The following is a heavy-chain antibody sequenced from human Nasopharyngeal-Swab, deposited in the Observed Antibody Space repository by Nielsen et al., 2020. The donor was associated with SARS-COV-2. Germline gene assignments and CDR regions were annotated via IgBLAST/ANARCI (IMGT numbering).Heavy chain of an antibody. CDR3: ARDIDDYVWGSYFDY. Sequence: GESLKISCAASGFTFSSYGMHWVRQAPGKGLEWVAVIWYDGSNKYYADSVKGRFTISRDNSKNTLYLQMNSLRAEDTAMYYCARDIDDYVWGSYFDYWGQGTLVTVSS. J-gene: IGHJ4*02. CDR1: GFTFSSYG. CDR2: IWYDGSNK. V-gene: IGHV3-33*01. D-gene: IGHD3-16*01.